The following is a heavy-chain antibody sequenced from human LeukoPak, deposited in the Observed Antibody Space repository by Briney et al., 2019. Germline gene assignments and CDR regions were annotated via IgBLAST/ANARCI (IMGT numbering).Heavy chain of an antibody. CDR2: IKSKTDGGTT. CDR1: GFTFSNAW. J-gene: IGHJ4*02. Sequence: GGSLRLSCAASGFTFSNAWMSWVRQAPGKGLEWVGRIKSKTDGGTTDYAAPVNGRFTISRDDSKNTLYLQMNSLKPEDTAVYYCTTDYPNSGYETFDYWGQGTLVTVSS. V-gene: IGHV3-15*01. D-gene: IGHD5-12*01. CDR3: TTDYPNSGYETFDY.